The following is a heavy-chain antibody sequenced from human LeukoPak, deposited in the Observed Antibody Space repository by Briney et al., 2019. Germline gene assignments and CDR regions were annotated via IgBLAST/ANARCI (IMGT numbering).Heavy chain of an antibody. V-gene: IGHV4-39*07. Sequence: SETLSLTCIVSGGSISSSSYYWGWIRQPPGKGLEWIGSMYYTGSTYYNPSLKSRVTISLDRSKNQFSLKLSSVTAADTAVYYCARDSVYGILTGLDHYYMAVWGKGTTVTVSS. CDR3: ARDSVYGILTGLDHYYMAV. CDR2: MYYTGST. CDR1: GGSISSSSYY. J-gene: IGHJ6*03. D-gene: IGHD3-9*01.